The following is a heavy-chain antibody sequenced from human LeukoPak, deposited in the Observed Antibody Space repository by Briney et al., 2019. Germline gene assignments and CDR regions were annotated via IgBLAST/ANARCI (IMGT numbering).Heavy chain of an antibody. Sequence: GGSLRLSCAASGFTFSSYGMHWVRQAPGKGLEWVAVICYDGSNKYYADSVKGRFTISRDNSKNTLYLQMNSLRAEDTAVYYCAKVRDGYTRYYFDYWGQGTLVTVSS. V-gene: IGHV3-33*06. D-gene: IGHD5-24*01. J-gene: IGHJ4*02. CDR2: ICYDGSNK. CDR1: GFTFSSYG. CDR3: AKVRDGYTRYYFDY.